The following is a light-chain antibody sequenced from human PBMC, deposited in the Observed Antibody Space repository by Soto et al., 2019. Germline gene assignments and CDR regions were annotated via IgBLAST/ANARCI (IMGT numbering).Light chain of an antibody. Sequence: EIVLTQSPATLSLSPGEGATLSCRASQTVSSYLAWYQQKPGQAPRLLIYDASNRAAAIPARFSGSGSGTDLTLTIGSLEPEDFAVYYCQQRSNWPRTFGQGTKVEIK. J-gene: IGKJ1*01. V-gene: IGKV3-11*01. CDR3: QQRSNWPRT. CDR1: QTVSSY. CDR2: DAS.